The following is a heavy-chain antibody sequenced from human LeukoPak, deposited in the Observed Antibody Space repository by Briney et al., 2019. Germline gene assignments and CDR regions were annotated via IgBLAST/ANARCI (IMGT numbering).Heavy chain of an antibody. D-gene: IGHD6-19*01. Sequence: SQTLSLTCTVSGGSISSGGYCWSWFRQHPGKGLEWIAYIYYSGSTYYNPSLKSRFTISVDTSKNQFSLKLSSVTAADTAVYYCARGNVGYSSGWYDYWGQGTLVTVSS. V-gene: IGHV4-31*03. J-gene: IGHJ4*02. CDR2: IYYSGST. CDR3: ARGNVGYSSGWYDY. CDR1: GGSISSGGYC.